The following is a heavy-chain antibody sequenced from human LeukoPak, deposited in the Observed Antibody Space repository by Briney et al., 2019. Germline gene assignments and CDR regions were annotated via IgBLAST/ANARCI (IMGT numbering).Heavy chain of an antibody. J-gene: IGHJ5*02. CDR2: IDHSDRST. Sequence: SVKVSCMASGYTLTNSYMHSVRQAPGPGGARVGLIDHSDRSTNSAQKFWGRVTLTRETSTSTVYMELSSLRSEDTAVYYCARDPGENWFDPWGQGTLVTPSS. CDR1: GYTLTNSY. D-gene: IGHD1-14*01. V-gene: IGHV1-46*01. CDR3: ARDPGENWFDP.